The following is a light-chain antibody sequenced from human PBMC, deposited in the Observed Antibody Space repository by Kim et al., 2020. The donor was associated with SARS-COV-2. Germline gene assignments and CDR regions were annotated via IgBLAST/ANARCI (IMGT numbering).Light chain of an antibody. J-gene: IGLJ1*01. V-gene: IGLV2-23*02. CDR2: EVS. CDR3: CSYAGSPYV. CDR1: SSDVGSYNL. Sequence: LTQPASVSGSPGQSITISCTGTSSDVGSYNLVSWYQQHPGKAPNLMIYEVSKRPSGVSNRFSGSKSGNTASLTISGLQAEDEADYYCCSYAGSPYVF.